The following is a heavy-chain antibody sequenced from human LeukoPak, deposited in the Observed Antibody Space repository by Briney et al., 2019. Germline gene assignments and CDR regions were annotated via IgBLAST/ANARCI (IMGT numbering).Heavy chain of an antibody. CDR1: GFTFSSYA. CDR3: TKDHPDCRGTSCLLFDS. V-gene: IGHV3-23*01. Sequence: PGGSLRLSCAASGFTFSSYAMSWVRQAPGKGLEWVSMITSGGESTYHADSVKGRFTISRDNSKNTLYLQMTSLRAEDTAVYYCTKDHPDCRGTSCLLFDSWGQGTLVTVSS. J-gene: IGHJ4*02. CDR2: ITSGGEST. D-gene: IGHD2-2*01.